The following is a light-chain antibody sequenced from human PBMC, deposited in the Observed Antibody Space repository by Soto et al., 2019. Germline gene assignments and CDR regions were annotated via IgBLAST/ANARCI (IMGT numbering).Light chain of an antibody. CDR1: QTISSY. CDR3: QQYSNSAWT. Sequence: QLSRSPSSRFAFLGGGCPIICRASQTISSYLAWYQQKPGKAPKLLIYAASTLQSGVPSRFSGSGSGTEFTLTISSLQPEDFAVYYCQQYSNSAWTFGQGTKVDIK. J-gene: IGKJ1*01. CDR2: AAS. V-gene: IGKV1-9*01.